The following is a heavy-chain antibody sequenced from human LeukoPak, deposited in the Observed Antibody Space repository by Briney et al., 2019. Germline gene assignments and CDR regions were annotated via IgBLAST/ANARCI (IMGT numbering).Heavy chain of an antibody. CDR2: IYYSGST. Sequence: SETLSLTCTVSGGSNSRSYWTWIRQPPGKGLEWIGYIYYSGSTNYNPSLKSRVTMSVDTSKNQFSLKLTSVTAADSAVYYCARQPNSGDYFFDYWGQGTLVTVSS. V-gene: IGHV4-59*08. CDR1: GGSNSRSY. D-gene: IGHD2-21*01. J-gene: IGHJ4*02. CDR3: ARQPNSGDYFFDY.